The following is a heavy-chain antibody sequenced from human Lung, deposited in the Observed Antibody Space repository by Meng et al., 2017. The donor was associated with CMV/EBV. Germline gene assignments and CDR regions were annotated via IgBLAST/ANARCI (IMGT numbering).Heavy chain of an antibody. Sequence: QVQLVESGGGVVQPGRSLKVSCAASGFTFSMYGMHWVRQAPGKGLEWVAAISSDGSNKHYAHSVEGRLTISRDNSNKMVYLQMDRLTSEDTAIYYCARQETESYYEYWGQGTLVTGSS. CDR1: GFTFSMYG. CDR3: ARQETESYYEY. CDR2: ISSDGSNK. D-gene: IGHD3-10*01. V-gene: IGHV3-30*03. J-gene: IGHJ4*02.